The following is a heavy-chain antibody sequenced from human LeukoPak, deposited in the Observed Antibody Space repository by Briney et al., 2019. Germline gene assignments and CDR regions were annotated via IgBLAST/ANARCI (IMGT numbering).Heavy chain of an antibody. CDR1: GYTFDTYW. V-gene: IGHV5-51*01. CDR2: IYPGDSDT. J-gene: IGHJ3*02. Sequence: GESLKISCKGSGYTFDTYWIGWVRQMPGKGLEWMGIIYPGDSDTKYRPSFQGQVTFSVDKSITTAYLQWSSLKASDTAMYYCARQAYGSHFDAFDIWGQGTMVTVSS. CDR3: ARQAYGSHFDAFDI. D-gene: IGHD3-22*01.